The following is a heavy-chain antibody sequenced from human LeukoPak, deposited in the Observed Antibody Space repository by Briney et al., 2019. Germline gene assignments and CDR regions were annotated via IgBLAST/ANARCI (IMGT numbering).Heavy chain of an antibody. V-gene: IGHV1-18*01. CDR3: ARALYHTFDY. Sequence: ASVKVSCKASGYSFSSYGISWVRQAPGQGLEWIGWISADSGNTNYVQKLQGGVTMTTDTSTSTAYMELRSLRSDDTAVYYCARALYHTFDYWGQGTLVIVSS. CDR2: ISADSGNT. D-gene: IGHD2-2*01. CDR1: GYSFSSYG. J-gene: IGHJ4*02.